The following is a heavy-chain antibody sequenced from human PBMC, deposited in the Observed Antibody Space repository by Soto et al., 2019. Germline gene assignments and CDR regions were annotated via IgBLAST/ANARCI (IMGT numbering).Heavy chain of an antibody. J-gene: IGHJ4*02. CDR2: IYYSGST. CDR3: ARAVGYSYGRSFDY. D-gene: IGHD5-18*01. Sequence: QVQLQESGPGLVKPSETLSLTCTVSGGSVSSGSYYWSWIRQPPGKGLEWIGYIYYSGSTNYNPSLKSRVTISVDSSKNQFSLKLSSVTAADTAVYYCARAVGYSYGRSFDYWGQGTLVTVSS. V-gene: IGHV4-61*01. CDR1: GGSVSSGSYY.